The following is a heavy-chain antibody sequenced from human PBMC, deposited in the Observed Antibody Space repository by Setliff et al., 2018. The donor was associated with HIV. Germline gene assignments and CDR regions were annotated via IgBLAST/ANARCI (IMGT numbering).Heavy chain of an antibody. CDR1: GYSFSDYY. D-gene: IGHD6-13*01. J-gene: IGHJ3*02. V-gene: IGHV1-2*02. CDR3: ARAPGYKSTWYGVFDI. Sequence: ASVKVCCKASGYSFSDYYMHWVRQAPGQGLEWMGWINPNSGGTNYAQKFQGRVNMTRDTSISTTYMELSRLRSDDTAVYYCARAPGYKSTWYGVFDIWGQGTMVTVSS. CDR2: INPNSGGT.